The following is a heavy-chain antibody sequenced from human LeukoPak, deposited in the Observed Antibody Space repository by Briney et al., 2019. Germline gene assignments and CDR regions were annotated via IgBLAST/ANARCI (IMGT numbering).Heavy chain of an antibody. Sequence: GGSLRLSCAASGFTFSSYWMSWVRQAPGKGLEWVANIKQDGSEKYYVDSVKGRFTISRDNAKNSLYLQMNSLRAEDTAVYYCARVGADLTGTPFDYWGQGTLVTVSS. CDR2: IKQDGSEK. CDR1: GFTFSSYW. V-gene: IGHV3-7*05. J-gene: IGHJ4*02. D-gene: IGHD1/OR15-1a*01. CDR3: ARVGADLTGTPFDY.